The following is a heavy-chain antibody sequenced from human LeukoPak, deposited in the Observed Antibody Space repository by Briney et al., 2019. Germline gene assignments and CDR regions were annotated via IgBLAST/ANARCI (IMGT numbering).Heavy chain of an antibody. CDR2: INHSGST. V-gene: IGHV4-34*01. CDR1: GGSFSGYY. Sequence: SETLSLTCAVYGGSFSGYYWSWIRQPPGKGLEWIGEINHSGSTNYNPSLKSRVTISVDTSKNQFSLKLSSVTAADTAVYYCARGGSSGWFSPKAIRFDYWGQGTLVTVSS. D-gene: IGHD6-19*01. J-gene: IGHJ4*02. CDR3: ARGGSSGWFSPKAIRFDY.